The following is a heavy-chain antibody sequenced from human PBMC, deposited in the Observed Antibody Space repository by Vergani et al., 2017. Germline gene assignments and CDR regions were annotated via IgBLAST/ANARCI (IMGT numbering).Heavy chain of an antibody. D-gene: IGHD4-17*01. Sequence: EVQLVQSGAEVKKPGATMKISCKVSGYTFTDHYMHWVKQAPGQGLEWMGLVGPEDGETIYAEKFKGRVTIAADTSTDTAHLELSSLRSEDTAVYYCATPQTVTTGGMEVWGQGTTVIVSS. V-gene: IGHV1-69-2*01. CDR2: VGPEDGET. J-gene: IGHJ6*02. CDR3: ATPQTVTTGGMEV. CDR1: GYTFTDHY.